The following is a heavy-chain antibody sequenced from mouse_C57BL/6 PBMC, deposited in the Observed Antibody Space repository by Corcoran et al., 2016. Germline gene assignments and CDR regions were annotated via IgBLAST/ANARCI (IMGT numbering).Heavy chain of an antibody. J-gene: IGHJ3*01. V-gene: IGHV1-81*01. D-gene: IGHD4-1*01. CDR1: GYTFTSYG. Sequence: QVQLQQSGAELARPGASVKLSGKASGYTFTSYGISWVKQRTGQGLEWIGEIYPRSGNTYYNEKFKGKATLTADKSSSTAYMELRSLTSEDSAVYFCAREGTYWERFAYWGQGTLVTVSA. CDR3: AREGTYWERFAY. CDR2: IYPRSGNT.